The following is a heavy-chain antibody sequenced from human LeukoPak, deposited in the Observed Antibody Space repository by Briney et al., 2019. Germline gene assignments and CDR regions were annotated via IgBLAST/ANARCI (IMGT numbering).Heavy chain of an antibody. J-gene: IGHJ4*02. CDR3: VREDTPATANY. CDR2: ISGGGDIT. D-gene: IGHD2-21*02. V-gene: IGHV3-23*01. Sequence: GSLSLSCAASGFHFANHAMSWVRQTAGKGLVWVSAISGGGDITYYADSVKGRFTISRDNSKDTLFLQMHSLRPGDTAVYYCVREDTPATANYWGQGTLVTISS. CDR1: GFHFANHA.